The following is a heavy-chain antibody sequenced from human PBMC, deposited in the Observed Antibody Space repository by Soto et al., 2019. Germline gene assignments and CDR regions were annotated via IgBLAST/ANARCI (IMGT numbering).Heavy chain of an antibody. CDR3: AHAGIIHGLDY. J-gene: IGHJ4*02. CDR1: GFSLSTSGVG. D-gene: IGHD3-10*01. Sequence: QITLKESGPTLVKPTQTLTLTCTFSGFSLSTSGVGVGWIRQPPGKALEWLSLIYWDDDKRYRPSLKSRLTITKDTSKHQVVLTMTNMDPVDTATYCCAHAGIIHGLDYWGQGTLVTVSS. CDR2: IYWDDDK. V-gene: IGHV2-5*02.